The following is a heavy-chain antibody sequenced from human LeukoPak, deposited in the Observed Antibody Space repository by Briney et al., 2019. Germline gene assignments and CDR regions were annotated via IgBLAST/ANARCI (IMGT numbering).Heavy chain of an antibody. D-gene: IGHD2-15*01. Sequence: PGGSLRLSCVASGFTFSRHDMNWVRQAPGKGLEWVAVISYDGSNKYYADSVKGRFTISRDNSKNTLYLQMNSLRAEDTAVYYCARDAGYCSGGSCYPGQFDYWGQGTLVTVSS. CDR3: ARDAGYCSGGSCYPGQFDY. CDR1: GFTFSRHD. J-gene: IGHJ4*02. CDR2: ISYDGSNK. V-gene: IGHV3-30*03.